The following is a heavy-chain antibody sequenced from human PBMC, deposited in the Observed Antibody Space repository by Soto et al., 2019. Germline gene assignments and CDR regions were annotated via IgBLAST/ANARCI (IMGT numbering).Heavy chain of an antibody. CDR3: ASLGIAVAGTLDPFDY. CDR2: INHSGST. CDR1: GGSFSGYY. D-gene: IGHD6-19*01. J-gene: IGHJ4*02. Sequence: QVQLQQWGAGLLKPSETLSLTCAVYGGSFSGYYWSWIRQPPGKGLEWIGEINHSGSTNYNPSLKSRVTISVDTSKHQFSLKLSSVTAADTAVYYCASLGIAVAGTLDPFDYWGQGSLVTVSS. V-gene: IGHV4-34*01.